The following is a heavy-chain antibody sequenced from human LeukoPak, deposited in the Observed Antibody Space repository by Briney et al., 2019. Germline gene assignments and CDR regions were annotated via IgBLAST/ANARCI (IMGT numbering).Heavy chain of an antibody. J-gene: IGHJ4*02. V-gene: IGHV3-43*02. D-gene: IGHD6-19*01. Sequence: GGSLRLSCAASGFTFDDSAMHWVRQTPGKGLEWVSLISGDGGRTYYADSMKGRFTISRDNSNKSLYLQMNSLRTEDTAVYYCAKEGAYRSGWYSGFDYWGQGTLVTVSS. CDR1: GFTFDDSA. CDR3: AKEGAYRSGWYSGFDY. CDR2: ISGDGGRT.